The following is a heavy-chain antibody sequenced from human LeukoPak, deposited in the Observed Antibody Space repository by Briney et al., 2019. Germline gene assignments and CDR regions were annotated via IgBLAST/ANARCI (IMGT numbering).Heavy chain of an antibody. CDR3: ARESALLDYGDYHIDY. J-gene: IGHJ4*02. CDR2: IIPIFGTA. CDR1: GGTFSSYA. D-gene: IGHD4-17*01. Sequence: GASVKVSCKASGGTFSSYAISWVRQAPGQGLEWMGGIIPIFGTANYAQKFQGRVTITADESTSTAYMELSSLRSEDTAVYYCARESALLDYGDYHIDYWGQGILVTVSS. V-gene: IGHV1-69*13.